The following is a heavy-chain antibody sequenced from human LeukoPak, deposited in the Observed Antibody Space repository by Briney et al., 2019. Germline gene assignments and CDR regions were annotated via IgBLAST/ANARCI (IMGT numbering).Heavy chain of an antibody. J-gene: IGHJ4*02. V-gene: IGHV1-8*01. CDR2: MNPSSGNT. CDR3: ARGKGSGSSYPLDY. CDR1: GYTFTSYD. D-gene: IGHD3-10*01. Sequence: GASVKVSCKASGYTFTSYDINWVRQATGQGLEWMGWMNPSSGNTGYAQKFQGRVTLTRDTSTSTVYMELSSLRSEDTAVFYCARGKGSGSSYPLDYWGQGTLVTVSS.